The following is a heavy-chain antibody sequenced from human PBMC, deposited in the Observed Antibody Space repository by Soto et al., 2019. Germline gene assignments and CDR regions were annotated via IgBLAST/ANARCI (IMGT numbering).Heavy chain of an antibody. CDR3: AKTYYDYIWGSYRPYYFDY. J-gene: IGHJ4*02. D-gene: IGHD3-16*02. V-gene: IGHV1-18*01. Sequence: QVPLVQSGAEVKKPGASVKVSCKASGYTFTSYGISWVRQAPGQGLEWMGWISAYNGNTNYAQKLQGRVTMTTDTSTSTAYMELRSLRSDDTAVYYCAKTYYDYIWGSYRPYYFDYWGQGTLVTVSS. CDR1: GYTFTSYG. CDR2: ISAYNGNT.